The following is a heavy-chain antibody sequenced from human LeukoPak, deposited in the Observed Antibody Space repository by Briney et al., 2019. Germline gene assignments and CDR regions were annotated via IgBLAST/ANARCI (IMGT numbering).Heavy chain of an antibody. D-gene: IGHD1-14*01. CDR2: INPNSGAT. V-gene: IGHV1-2*02. CDR1: GYTFTVYY. CDR3: ARGPTGGHFDY. J-gene: IGHJ4*02. Sequence: GASVKVSCKASGYTFTVYYLHWLRQAPGQGLEWMGWINPNSGATNYEQKFQGRVTMTRDTSISTVYMELNRLQSDDAAVYFCARGPTGGHFDYWGQGSLVTVSS.